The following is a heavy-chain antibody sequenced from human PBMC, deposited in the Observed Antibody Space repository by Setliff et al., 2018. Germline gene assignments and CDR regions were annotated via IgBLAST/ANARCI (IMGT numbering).Heavy chain of an antibody. V-gene: IGHV3-48*01. CDR2: ISSSSSTI. CDR1: GFTFSSYA. D-gene: IGHD5-12*01. Sequence: AGGSLRLSCAASGFTFSSYAMNWVRQAPGKGLEWVSYISSSSSTIYYADSVKGRFTISRDNAKNSLYLQMNSLRAEDTAVYYCARVISGYSGYGYFDYWGQGMLVTVSS. J-gene: IGHJ4*02. CDR3: ARVISGYSGYGYFDY.